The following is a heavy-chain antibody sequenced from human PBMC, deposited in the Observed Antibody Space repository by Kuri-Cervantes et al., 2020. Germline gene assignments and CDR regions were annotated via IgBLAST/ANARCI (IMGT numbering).Heavy chain of an antibody. CDR1: GGTFSSYD. Sequence: SVKVSCKASGGTFSSYDISWGRQAPGQGLEWMGGIIPIFGTANYAQKFQGRVTITADDSTSTDYMELSSLRSEDTAVYYCARAHGEGAFDIWGQGTMVTVSS. CDR3: ARAHGEGAFDI. V-gene: IGHV1-69*13. J-gene: IGHJ3*02. D-gene: IGHD4-17*01. CDR2: IIPIFGTA.